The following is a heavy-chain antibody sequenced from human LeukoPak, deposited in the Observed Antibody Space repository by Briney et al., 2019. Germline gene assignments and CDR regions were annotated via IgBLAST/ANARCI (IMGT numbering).Heavy chain of an antibody. Sequence: ASVKVSCKASGYTFTSFFMHWVRQAPGQGLEWMGIINPRGGSATSAQRFQGRLTVTRDTSTSTVYMELSSLTSEDTAVYYCARDQEGFDYWGQGTLVTVSS. CDR2: INPRGGSA. CDR3: ARDQEGFDY. CDR1: GYTFTSFF. J-gene: IGHJ4*02. V-gene: IGHV1-46*01.